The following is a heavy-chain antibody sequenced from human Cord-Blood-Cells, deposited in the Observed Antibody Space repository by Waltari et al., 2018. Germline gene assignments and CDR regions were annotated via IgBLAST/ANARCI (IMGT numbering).Heavy chain of an antibody. D-gene: IGHD4-17*01. V-gene: IGHV4-30-4*08. CDR1: GGSISSGDYY. Sequence: QVQLQESGPGLVKPSQTLSLTCTVSGGSISSGDYYWSWIRQPPGKGLEWIVYIYYSWSTNYNPSLRVRVTISVDTSKNQFSLKLSSVTAADTAVYYCARGEGYGGNDAFDIWGQGTMVTVSS. J-gene: IGHJ3*02. CDR3: ARGEGYGGNDAFDI. CDR2: IYYSWST.